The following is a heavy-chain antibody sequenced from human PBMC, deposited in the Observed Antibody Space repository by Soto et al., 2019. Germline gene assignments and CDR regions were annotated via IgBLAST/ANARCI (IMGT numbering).Heavy chain of an antibody. CDR3: ARHVNLGSCYFAY. CDR2: IYPGDSDT. D-gene: IGHD1-26*01. CDR1: GYNFSTYW. V-gene: IGHV5-51*01. J-gene: IGHJ4*02. Sequence: HGGSLKISCLGSGYNFSTYWIGWVRQMPGRGLESLGIIYPGDSDTRYSPSFQGQVTISADKSITNAYLQWSDLKASDTAMYFCARHVNLGSCYFAYWGKGILVTVSS.